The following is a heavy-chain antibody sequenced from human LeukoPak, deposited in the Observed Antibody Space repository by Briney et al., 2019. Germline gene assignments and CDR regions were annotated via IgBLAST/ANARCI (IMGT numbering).Heavy chain of an antibody. V-gene: IGHV4-38-2*02. Sequence: PSETLSLTCSVSGYSISSGYYWDWIRQPPGKGLEWIASIYHSGKSYYNPSLESRVTISVDTSKNQFSLKLSSVTAADTAVYYCARGWKYRNGYTVTELGSGYFDYWGQGTLVTVSS. J-gene: IGHJ4*02. CDR3: ARGWKYRNGYTVTELGSGYFDY. CDR1: GYSISSGYY. CDR2: IYHSGKS. D-gene: IGHD5-18*01.